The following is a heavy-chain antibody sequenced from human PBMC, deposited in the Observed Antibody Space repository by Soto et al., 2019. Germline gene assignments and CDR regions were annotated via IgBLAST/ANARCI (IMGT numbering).Heavy chain of an antibody. CDR3: ARYEYGNSLYGVDV. CDR2: VDHRGST. J-gene: IGHJ6*02. D-gene: IGHD1-7*01. V-gene: IGHV4-34*01. CDR1: GESFSGYY. Sequence: SETLSLTCVVSGESFSGYYWSWIRQTPGMGLEWIGEVDHRGSTTYNPSLKNRASISIDSSKNLFSLELTSVTAADTALYFCARYEYGNSLYGVDVWGQGTRVTVSS.